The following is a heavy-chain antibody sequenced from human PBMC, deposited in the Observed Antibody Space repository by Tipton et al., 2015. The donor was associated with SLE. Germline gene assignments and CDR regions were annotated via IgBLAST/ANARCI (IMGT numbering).Heavy chain of an antibody. CDR2: IYHSGST. CDR3: ASKDGYNSPVAFDI. Sequence: TLSLTCTVSGGSISSSSYYWGWIRQPPGKGLEWIGSIYHSGSTYYNPSLKSRVTISVDTSKNQFSLKLSSVTAADTAVYYCASKDGYNSPVAFDIWGQGTMVTVSS. V-gene: IGHV4-39*07. D-gene: IGHD5-24*01. J-gene: IGHJ3*02. CDR1: GGSISSSSYY.